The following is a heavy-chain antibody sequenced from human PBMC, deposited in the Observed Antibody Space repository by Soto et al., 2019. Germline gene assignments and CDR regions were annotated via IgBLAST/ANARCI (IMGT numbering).Heavy chain of an antibody. CDR2: IYWDDDK. CDR1: GFSLSTSGVG. Sequence: QITLKESGPTLVKPTKTLTLTCTFSGFSLSTSGVGVGWIRQPPGKALEWLAVIYWDDDKRSSSSLKSRLTITKDTSKNQVVLTMTNMDPVDTATYYCAHHPYYGLAPYSFDYWGQGILVTVSS. CDR3: AHHPYYGLAPYSFDY. V-gene: IGHV2-5*02. J-gene: IGHJ4*02. D-gene: IGHD3-10*01.